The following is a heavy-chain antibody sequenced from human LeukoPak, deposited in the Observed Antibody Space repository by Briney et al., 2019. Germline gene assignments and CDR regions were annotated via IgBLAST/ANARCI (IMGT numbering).Heavy chain of an antibody. V-gene: IGHV4-59*12. CDR2: IYYSGST. CDR1: GGSISSYY. Sequence: SETLSLTCTVSGGSISSYYWSWIRQPPGKGLEWIGYIYYSGSTNYNPSLKSRVTISVDTSKNQFSLKLSSVTAADTAVYYCARGPPSAIAVAGTLWDYWGQGTLVTVSS. CDR3: ARGPPSAIAVAGTLWDY. D-gene: IGHD6-19*01. J-gene: IGHJ4*02.